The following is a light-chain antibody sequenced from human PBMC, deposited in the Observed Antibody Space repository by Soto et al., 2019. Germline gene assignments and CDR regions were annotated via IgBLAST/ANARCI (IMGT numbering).Light chain of an antibody. CDR1: SSNIEKNY. CDR3: AAWDDSLSGPV. V-gene: IGLV1-47*02. CDR2: STD. J-gene: IGLJ2*01. Sequence: QSVLTQPPSASGTPGQRVTISCSGSSSNIEKNYVYWYQQLPGVAPKLLIYSTDLRPSGVPDRFSGSKSGTSASLAISGLRSEDEADYYCAAWDDSLSGPVFGGGTKLTVL.